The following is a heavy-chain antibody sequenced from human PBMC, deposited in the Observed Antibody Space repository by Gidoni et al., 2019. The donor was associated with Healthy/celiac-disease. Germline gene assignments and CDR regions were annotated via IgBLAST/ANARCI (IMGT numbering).Heavy chain of an antibody. Sequence: EVQLVQSGAEVKKPGESLKISCKGSGYSFTSYWIGWVRQMPGKGLEWLGIIYPGDSDTKYSPSFQGQVTISADKSISTAYLQWTSLKASDTAMYYCARHLGTYYDVFDIWGQGTMVTVSS. CDR2: IYPGDSDT. D-gene: IGHD1-26*01. CDR1: GYSFTSYW. J-gene: IGHJ3*02. CDR3: ARHLGTYYDVFDI. V-gene: IGHV5-51*01.